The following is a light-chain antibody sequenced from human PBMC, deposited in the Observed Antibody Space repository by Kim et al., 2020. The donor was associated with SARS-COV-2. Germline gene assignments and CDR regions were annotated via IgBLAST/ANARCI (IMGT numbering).Light chain of an antibody. CDR2: AAS. V-gene: IGKV1-8*01. CDR3: QQYYTYPLT. J-gene: IGKJ4*01. CDR1: QGISSY. Sequence: ASTGDRVTITCRASQGISSYLAWYQQKPGKAPKLLIYAASTLQSGVPSRFSGSGSGTDFTLTISCLQSEDFATYYCQQYYTYPLTFGGGTKVDIK.